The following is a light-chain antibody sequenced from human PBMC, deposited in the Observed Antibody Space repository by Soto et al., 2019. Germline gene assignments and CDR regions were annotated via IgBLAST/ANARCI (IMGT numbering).Light chain of an antibody. J-gene: IGKJ2*01. CDR1: QSVSRY. Sequence: EIVMTQSPATLSVSPGERATLSCRASQSVSRYLSLYRQKPGQAPRLLIYGASTRATATPARFSGSGSGTEFTLTISSLQSEDFAVYYCQQYNGWPYTFGQGTKLEIK. CDR2: GAS. V-gene: IGKV3-15*01. CDR3: QQYNGWPYT.